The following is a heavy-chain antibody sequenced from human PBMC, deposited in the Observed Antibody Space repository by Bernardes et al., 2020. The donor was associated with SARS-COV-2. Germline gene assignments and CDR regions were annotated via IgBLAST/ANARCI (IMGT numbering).Heavy chain of an antibody. D-gene: IGHD4-17*01. V-gene: IGHV3-66*01. J-gene: IGHJ4*02. CDR3: MRYGF. CDR2: IHSDTST. CDR1: GLTVSSHY. Sequence: GGSLRLSCAASGLTVSSHYMSWVRQAPGKGLEWVSIIHSDTSTYYADSVKGRFTISRDNSKNTLYLQMTSLRADDTSIYYCMRYGFWGQGTPVTVSS.